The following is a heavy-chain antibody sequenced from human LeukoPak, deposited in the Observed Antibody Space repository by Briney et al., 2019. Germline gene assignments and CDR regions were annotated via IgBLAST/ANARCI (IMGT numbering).Heavy chain of an antibody. CDR1: GGSFSGYY. D-gene: IGHD3-22*01. CDR3: ARDDSSGLMLDY. V-gene: IGHV4-34*01. CDR2: INHSGST. Sequence: SETLSLTCAVYGGSFSGYYWSWIRQPPGKGLEWIGEINHSGSTNYNPSLKSRVTISVDTSKNQFSLKLSSVTAADTAVYYCARDDSSGLMLDYWGQGTLVTVSS. J-gene: IGHJ4*02.